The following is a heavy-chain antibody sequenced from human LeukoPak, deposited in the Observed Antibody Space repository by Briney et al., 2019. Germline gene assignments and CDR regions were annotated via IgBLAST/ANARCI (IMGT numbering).Heavy chain of an antibody. D-gene: IGHD4-23*01. J-gene: IGHJ1*01. CDR2: IYPGDSDT. Sequence: GESLKISCKGSGYSFTSYWIGWVRQMPGKGLEWMGIIYPGDSDTRYSPSFQGQVAISADKSISTAYLQWSSLKASDTAMYYCARRDYGGNSGAEYFQHWGQGTLVTVSS. CDR3: ARRDYGGNSGAEYFQH. CDR1: GYSFTSYW. V-gene: IGHV5-51*01.